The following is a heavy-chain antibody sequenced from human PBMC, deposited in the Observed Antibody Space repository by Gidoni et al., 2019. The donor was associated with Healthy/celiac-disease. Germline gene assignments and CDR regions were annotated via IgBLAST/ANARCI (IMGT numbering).Heavy chain of an antibody. J-gene: IGHJ4*02. V-gene: IGHV4-34*01. CDR3: ARARKGYSSSWGPKYYFDY. CDR1: GGSFSGYY. D-gene: IGHD6-13*01. Sequence: QVQLQQWGAGLLKPSETLSLTCAVYGGSFSGYYWSWIRQPPGKGLEWIGEINHSGSTNNNPSLKSRVTISVDTSKNQFSLKLSSVTAADTAVYYCARARKGYSSSWGPKYYFDYWGQGTLVTVSS. CDR2: INHSGST.